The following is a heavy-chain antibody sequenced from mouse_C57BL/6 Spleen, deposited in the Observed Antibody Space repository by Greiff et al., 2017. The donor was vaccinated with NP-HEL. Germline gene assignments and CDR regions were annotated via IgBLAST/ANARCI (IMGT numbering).Heavy chain of an antibody. V-gene: IGHV3-6*01. CDR3: ARDTTVVFDY. D-gene: IGHD1-1*01. CDR1: GYSITSGYY. Sequence: EVKLMESGPGLVKPSQSLSLTCSVTGYSITSGYYWNWIRQFPGNKLEWMGYISYDGSNNYNPSLKNRISITRDTSKNQFFLKLNSVTTEDTATYYCARDTTVVFDYWGQGTTLTVSS. J-gene: IGHJ2*01. CDR2: ISYDGSN.